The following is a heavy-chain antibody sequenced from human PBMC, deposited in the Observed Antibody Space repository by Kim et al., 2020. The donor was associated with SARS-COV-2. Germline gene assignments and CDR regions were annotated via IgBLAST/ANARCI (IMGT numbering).Heavy chain of an antibody. D-gene: IGHD3-10*01. Sequence: NRSLKSRVTNSVERSKNQCSLKLSSVTAADTAVYYCARGYGSGSPYGMDVWGQGTTVTVSS. J-gene: IGHJ6*02. V-gene: IGHV4-30-2*01. CDR3: ARGYGSGSPYGMDV.